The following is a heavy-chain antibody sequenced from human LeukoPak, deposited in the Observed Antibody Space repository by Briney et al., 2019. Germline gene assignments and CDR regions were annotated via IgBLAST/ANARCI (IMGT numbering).Heavy chain of an antibody. V-gene: IGHV1-69*05. Sequence: GASVKVSCKASGGTFSSYAISWVRQAPGQGLEWMGGIIPIFGTANYAQKFQGRVTITTDESTSTAYMELSSLRSEDTAVYYCARRATPPPTHDAFDIWGQGTMVTVSS. CDR2: IIPIFGTA. CDR1: GGTFSSYA. D-gene: IGHD5-12*01. CDR3: ARRATPPPTHDAFDI. J-gene: IGHJ3*02.